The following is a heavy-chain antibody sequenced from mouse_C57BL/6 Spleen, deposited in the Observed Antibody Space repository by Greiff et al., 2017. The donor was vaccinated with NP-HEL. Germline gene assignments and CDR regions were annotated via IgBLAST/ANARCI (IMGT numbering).Heavy chain of an antibody. J-gene: IGHJ3*01. CDR3: ARSGVLYPQFAY. CDR2: IGPNSGGT. D-gene: IGHD2-12*01. CDR1: GYTFTSYW. V-gene: IGHV1-72*01. Sequence: QVQLQQPGAELVKPGASVKLSCKASGYTFTSYWMHWVKQRPGRGLEWIGRIGPNSGGTKYNEKFKSKATLTVDKPSSTAYMQLSSLTSEDSAVYYCARSGVLYPQFAYWGQGTLVTVSA.